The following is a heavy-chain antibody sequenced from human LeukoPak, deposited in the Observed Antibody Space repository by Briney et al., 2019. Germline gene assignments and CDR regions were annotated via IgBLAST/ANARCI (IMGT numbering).Heavy chain of an antibody. J-gene: IGHJ4*02. Sequence: ASVKVSCKASGFTFNNYGFSWVRQAPGQGLEWTGWISAYSGNTRYAQKIQGRVTMTTDTSTTTAYMELRSLTSDDAAVYYCAREEYQLLRGSTYFDYWGQGTLVTVSS. V-gene: IGHV1-18*01. CDR2: ISAYSGNT. D-gene: IGHD2-2*01. CDR3: AREEYQLLRGSTYFDY. CDR1: GFTFNNYG.